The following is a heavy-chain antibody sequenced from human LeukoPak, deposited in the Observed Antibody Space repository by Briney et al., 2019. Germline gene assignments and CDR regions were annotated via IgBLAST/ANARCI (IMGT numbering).Heavy chain of an antibody. V-gene: IGHV3-74*01. Sequence: GGSLRLSCAASGFTFRKYWLHWVRQAPGKGLVWVSRINPDDGSTSYADSVKGRFTISRDNAKSTLYLQMNSLGAEDTAVYYCLTIVETDLDAFDIWGQGTKVTVSS. D-gene: IGHD2-21*01. CDR1: GFTFRKYW. J-gene: IGHJ3*02. CDR2: INPDDGST. CDR3: LTIVETDLDAFDI.